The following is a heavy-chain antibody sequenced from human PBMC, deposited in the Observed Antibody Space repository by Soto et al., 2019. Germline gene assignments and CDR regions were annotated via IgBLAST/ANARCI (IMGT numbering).Heavy chain of an antibody. V-gene: IGHV3-23*01. J-gene: IGHJ3*02. Sequence: GGSLRLSCAASGFTFSSYAMSWVRQAPGKGLMWVSAICGSGGSTYYADSVKGRFTISRDNSKNTLYLQMNSLRAEDTALYYCAKDRITRHPGDPFDIWGQGTMVTVSS. CDR1: GFTFSSYA. CDR3: AKDRITRHPGDPFDI. D-gene: IGHD3-16*01. CDR2: ICGSGGST.